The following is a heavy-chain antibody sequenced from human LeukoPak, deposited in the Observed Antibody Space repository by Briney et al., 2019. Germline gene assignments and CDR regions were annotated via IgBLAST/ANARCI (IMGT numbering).Heavy chain of an antibody. V-gene: IGHV3-64*01. Sequence: PGGSLRLSCAASGFTFSTYAVHWVRQAPGKGLEFVSAISSDGGSTYYANSVRGRFTISGDNSKNTLYLQMGSLRPEDMAVYYCARALHSSGYPPVDYWGQGTLVTVSS. CDR2: ISSDGGST. CDR1: GFTFSTYA. CDR3: ARALHSSGYPPVDY. J-gene: IGHJ4*02. D-gene: IGHD3-22*01.